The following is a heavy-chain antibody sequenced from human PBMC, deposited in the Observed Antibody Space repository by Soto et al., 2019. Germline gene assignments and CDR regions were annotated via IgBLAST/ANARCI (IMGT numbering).Heavy chain of an antibody. CDR3: ARGGHGFWSGETYYYAMDV. D-gene: IGHD3-3*01. V-gene: IGHV1-8*01. CDR2: MTPKRETP. Sequence: QVHLVQSGAEVKKPGASVTVSCTASGYDFNIYDIHCVRQSTGQGLEWMGWMTPKRETPGYAPKFQGRFTMTRDTSRSAVYMELSSLGSEDTAVYFCARGGHGFWSGETYYYAMDVWGQGTTVTVSS. J-gene: IGHJ6*02. CDR1: GYDFNIYD.